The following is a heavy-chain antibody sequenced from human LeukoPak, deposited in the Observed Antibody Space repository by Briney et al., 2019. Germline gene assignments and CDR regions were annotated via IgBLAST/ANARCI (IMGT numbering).Heavy chain of an antibody. CDR1: GYTFTRYG. V-gene: IGHV1-18*01. J-gene: IGHJ4*02. CDR2: ISANNGDT. D-gene: IGHD2-15*01. CDR3: ARDFFHGHCAGLSCFLLDY. Sequence: ASVKVSCKASGYTFTRYGISWVRQAPGQGLEWMGCISANNGDTNSAQKFQGRVTMTTDTSTSTAYMELRSLRSDDTAVYYCARDFFHGHCAGLSCFLLDYWGQGSLVTVSS.